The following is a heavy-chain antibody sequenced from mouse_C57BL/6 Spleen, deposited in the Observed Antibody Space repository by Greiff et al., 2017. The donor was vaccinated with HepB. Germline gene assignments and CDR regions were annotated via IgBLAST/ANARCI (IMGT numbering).Heavy chain of an antibody. V-gene: IGHV1-80*01. J-gene: IGHJ2*01. CDR3: ARRLEGPYYFDY. CDR1: GYAFSSYW. CDR2: IYPGDGDT. Sequence: VQLQQSGAELVKPGASVKISCKASGYAFSSYWMNWVKQRPGKGLEWIGQIYPGDGDTNYNGKFKGKATLTADKSSSTAYMQLSSLTSEDSAVYFCARRLEGPYYFDYWGQSTTLTVSS. D-gene: IGHD3-2*02.